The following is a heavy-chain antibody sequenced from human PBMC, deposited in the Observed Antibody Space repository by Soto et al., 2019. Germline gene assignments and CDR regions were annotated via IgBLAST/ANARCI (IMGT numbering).Heavy chain of an antibody. V-gene: IGHV3-33*01. CDR1: GFTFSSYG. J-gene: IGHJ6*02. D-gene: IGHD3-22*01. Sequence: GGSLRLSCAASGFTFSSYGMHWVRQAPGKGLEWVAVIWYDGSNKYYADSVKGRFTISRDNSKNTLYLQMNSLRAEDTAVYYCARDGYDSSGYYYYGMDVWGQGTTVTVSS. CDR2: IWYDGSNK. CDR3: ARDGYDSSGYYYYGMDV.